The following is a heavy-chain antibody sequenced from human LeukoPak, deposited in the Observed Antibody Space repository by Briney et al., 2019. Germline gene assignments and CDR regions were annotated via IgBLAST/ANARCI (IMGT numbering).Heavy chain of an antibody. V-gene: IGHV1-18*01. D-gene: IGHD3-3*01. CDR1: GFTFTGYG. J-gene: IGHJ6*02. CDR3: ARIRGITIFGVLGADNHGLDV. Sequence: GGSLRLSCAASGFTFTGYGISWVRQAPGQGLEWMAWISVYNGNTNYVQKFQGRVTMTTDTSRSTVYMELRSLKSDDTAVYYCARIRGITIFGVLGADNHGLDVWGQGTTVTVSS. CDR2: ISVYNGNT.